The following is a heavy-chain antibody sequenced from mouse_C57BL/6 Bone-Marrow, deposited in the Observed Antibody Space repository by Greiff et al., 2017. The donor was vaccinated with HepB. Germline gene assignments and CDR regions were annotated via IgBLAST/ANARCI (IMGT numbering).Heavy chain of an antibody. CDR3: ARGDTTVVGYYFDY. D-gene: IGHD1-1*01. CDR1: GYTFTSYT. Sequence: QVHVKQSGAELARPGASVKMSCKASGYTFTSYTMHWVKQRPGQGLEWIGYINPSSGYTKYNQKFKDKATLTADKSSSTAYMQLSSLTSEDSAVYYCARGDTTVVGYYFDYRGQGTTLTVSS. CDR2: INPSSGYT. J-gene: IGHJ2*01. V-gene: IGHV1-4*01.